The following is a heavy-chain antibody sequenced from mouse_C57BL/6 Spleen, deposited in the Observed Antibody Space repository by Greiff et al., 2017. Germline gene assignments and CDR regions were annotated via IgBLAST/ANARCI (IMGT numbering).Heavy chain of an antibody. V-gene: IGHV1-53*01. J-gene: IGHJ2*01. CDR1: GYTFTSYW. CDR2: INPSNGGT. CDR3: ARSYYSNYKDY. D-gene: IGHD2-5*01. Sequence: QVHVKQPGTELVKPGASVKLSCKASGYTFTSYWMHWVKQRPGQGLEWIGNINPSNGGTNYNEKFKSKATLTVDKSSSTAYMQLSSLTSEDSAVYYCARSYYSNYKDYWGQGTTLTVSS.